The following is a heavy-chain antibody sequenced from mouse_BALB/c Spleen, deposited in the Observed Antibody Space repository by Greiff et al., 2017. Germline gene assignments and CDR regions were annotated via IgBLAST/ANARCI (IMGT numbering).Heavy chain of an antibody. V-gene: IGHV3-6*02. CDR3: SRGRDNYYYSMDY. J-gene: IGHJ4*01. CDR1: GYSITSGYY. D-gene: IGHD1-3*01. CDR2: ISYDGSN. Sequence: EVKLVESGPGLVKPSQSLSLTCSVTGYSITSGYYWNWIRQFPGNILEWMGYISYDGSNNYNQSLKNRISITRDTSKNQFFLKLNSVTTEDTATDYCSRGRDNYYYSMDYWGEGTSVTVSS.